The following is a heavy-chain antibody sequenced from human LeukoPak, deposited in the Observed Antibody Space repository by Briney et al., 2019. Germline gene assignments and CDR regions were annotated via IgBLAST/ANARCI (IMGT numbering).Heavy chain of an antibody. D-gene: IGHD3-10*01. CDR1: GGSISTGGYY. CDR2: ISYSGGT. Sequence: SETLSLTCTVSGGSISTGGYYWSWIRQPPGKGLEWIGYISYSGGTYYNPSLKSRVSISVDSSKSQFSLKMSSVTAADTAVYYCASTSKYIGSGRDDSFDIWGQGTMVTVSS. CDR3: ASTSKYIGSGRDDSFDI. V-gene: IGHV4-30-4*01. J-gene: IGHJ3*02.